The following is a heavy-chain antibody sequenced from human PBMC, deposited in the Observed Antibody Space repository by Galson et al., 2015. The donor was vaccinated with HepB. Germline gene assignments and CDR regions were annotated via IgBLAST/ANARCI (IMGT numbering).Heavy chain of an antibody. CDR3: ARVRVGATWFDWFDP. V-gene: IGHV1-3*01. J-gene: IGHJ5*02. D-gene: IGHD1-26*01. CDR2: INAGNGNT. Sequence: SVKVSCKASGYTFTSYAMHWVRQAPGQRLEWMGWINAGNGNTKYSQKFQGRVTITRDTSASTAYMELSSLRSEDTAVYYCARVRVGATWFDWFDPWGQGTLVTVSS. CDR1: GYTFTSYA.